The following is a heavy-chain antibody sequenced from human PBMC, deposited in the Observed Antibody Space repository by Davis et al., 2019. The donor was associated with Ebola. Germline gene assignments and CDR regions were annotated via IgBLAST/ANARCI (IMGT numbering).Heavy chain of an antibody. CDR3: ARFLEWTKRFDS. J-gene: IGHJ4*02. CDR2: IRNDGNDQ. D-gene: IGHD3-3*01. V-gene: IGHV3-30*02. CDR1: GFTFSTYG. Sequence: PGGSLRLSCAASGFTFSTYGMHWVRQAPGKGLEWVAFIRNDGNDQYYADSVKGRFTISRDNSKNTLSLQMNSLRAEDTATYYCARFLEWTKRFDSWGQGTLVTVSS.